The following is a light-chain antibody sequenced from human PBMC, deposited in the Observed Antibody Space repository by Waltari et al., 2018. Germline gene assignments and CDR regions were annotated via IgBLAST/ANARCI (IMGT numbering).Light chain of an antibody. V-gene: IGLV2-23*02. J-gene: IGLJ3*02. CDR3: SSYTQSRTRV. CDR2: GVT. CDR1: SRDVGAYNL. Sequence: QSALTQSASVSGSPGQSITISCTGTSRDVGAYNLVSWYQQLPGRAPKLILSGVTKRPSGISDRFSGSKSGNTASLTISGLQSEGEADYYCSSYTQSRTRVFGGGTKLTVL.